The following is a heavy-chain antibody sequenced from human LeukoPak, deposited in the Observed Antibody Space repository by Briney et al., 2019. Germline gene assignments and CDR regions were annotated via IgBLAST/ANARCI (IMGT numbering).Heavy chain of an antibody. CDR2: ISASGGST. J-gene: IGHJ5*02. CDR1: GFTFSSHV. Sequence: GGSLRLSCAASGFTFSSHVMSWARQAPGKGLEWVSGISASGGSTYYADFVKGRFTISRDNSKNTVYLQMNSLTAEDTAVYYCAKGSSAWYGWFDPWGQGTLVTVSS. V-gene: IGHV3-23*01. CDR3: AKGSSAWYGWFDP. D-gene: IGHD6-19*01.